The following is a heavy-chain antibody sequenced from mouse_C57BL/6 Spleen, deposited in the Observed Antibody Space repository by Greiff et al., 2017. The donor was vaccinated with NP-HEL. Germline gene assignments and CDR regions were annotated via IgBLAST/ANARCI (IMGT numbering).Heavy chain of an antibody. CDR2: IYPRGGNT. V-gene: IGHV1-81*01. CDR1: GYTFTSYG. D-gene: IGHD3-1*01. CDR3: ARGSFAY. Sequence: VQLQQSGAELARPGASVKLSCKASGYTFTSYGISWVKQRTGQGLEWIGEIYPRGGNTYYNEKFKGKATLTADKSSSTAYMELRSLTSEDSAVYFCARGSFAYWGQGTLVTVSA. J-gene: IGHJ3*01.